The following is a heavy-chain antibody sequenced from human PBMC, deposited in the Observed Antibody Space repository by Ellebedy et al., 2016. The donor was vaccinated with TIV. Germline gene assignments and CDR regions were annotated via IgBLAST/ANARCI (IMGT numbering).Heavy chain of an antibody. CDR2: INPSSST. CDR3: ARGLMGYDISGYYYRFNCDS. J-gene: IGHJ4*02. D-gene: IGHD3-22*01. Sequence: MPSETLSLTCTVSGCTISRSSNYWSWFRQPPGKGLESIGEINPSSSTNYNPSLKSRVTISVDTSKNQFSLNLSSVTAADTAVYYCARGLMGYDISGYYYRFNCDSWGQGTLVTVSS. CDR1: GCTISRSSNY. V-gene: IGHV4-39*07.